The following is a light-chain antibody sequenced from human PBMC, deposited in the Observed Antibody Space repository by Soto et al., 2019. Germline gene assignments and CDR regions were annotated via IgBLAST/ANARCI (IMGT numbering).Light chain of an antibody. CDR2: GNS. V-gene: IGLV1-40*01. J-gene: IGLJ2*01. CDR3: QSYDSSLSGWVV. Sequence: QSVLTQPPSVSGAPGQRVTISCTGSSSNIGAGYDVHWYQQLPGTAPKLLIYGNSNRPSGVPDRFSGSKSGTSASLAITGLQAEDEADYYCQSYDSSLSGWVVFGGGTTVTVL. CDR1: SSNIGAGYD.